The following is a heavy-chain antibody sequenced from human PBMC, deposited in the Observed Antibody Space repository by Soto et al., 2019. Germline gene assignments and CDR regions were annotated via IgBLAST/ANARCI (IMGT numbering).Heavy chain of an antibody. CDR2: IDYSGST. CDR1: GGSISSGDYY. V-gene: IGHV4-31*03. Sequence: QVQLQESGPGLVKPSQTLSLTCTVSGGSISSGDYYWSWIRQHPGKGLEWIGYIDYSGSTYYNPSLKSRLTISVDTSKNQFSLKLSSVTAADTAVYYCARAEYPPRGWFDPWGPGTLVTVSS. CDR3: ARAEYPPRGWFDP. J-gene: IGHJ5*02. D-gene: IGHD2-2*01.